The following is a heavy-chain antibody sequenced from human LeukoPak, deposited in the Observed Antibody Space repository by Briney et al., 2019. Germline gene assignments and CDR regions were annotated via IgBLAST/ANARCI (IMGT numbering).Heavy chain of an antibody. V-gene: IGHV3-30*04. Sequence: GGSLRLSCAASGFTFSSYAMHWVRQAPGKGLEWVAVISYDGSNKYYADSVKGRFTISRDNSKNTLYLQMNSLRAEDTAVYYCATDPGREYSSSWYGGQGTLVTVSS. J-gene: IGHJ4*02. D-gene: IGHD6-13*01. CDR3: ATDPGREYSSSWY. CDR2: ISYDGSNK. CDR1: GFTFSSYA.